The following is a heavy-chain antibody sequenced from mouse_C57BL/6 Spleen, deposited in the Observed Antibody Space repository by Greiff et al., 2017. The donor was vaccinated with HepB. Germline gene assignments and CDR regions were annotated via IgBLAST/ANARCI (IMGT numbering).Heavy chain of an antibody. Sequence: EVQLQQSGPELVKPGASVKISCKASGYTFTDYYMNWVKQSHGKSLEWIGDINPNNGGTSYNQKFKGKATLTVDKSSSTAYMELRSLTSEDSAVYYCAREGDGYRFAYWGQGTLVTVSA. CDR3: AREGDGYRFAY. CDR2: INPNNGGT. CDR1: GYTFTDYY. D-gene: IGHD2-3*01. J-gene: IGHJ3*01. V-gene: IGHV1-26*01.